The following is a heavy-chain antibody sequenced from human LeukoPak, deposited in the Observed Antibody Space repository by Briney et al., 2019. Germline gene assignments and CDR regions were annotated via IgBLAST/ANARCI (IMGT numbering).Heavy chain of an antibody. J-gene: IGHJ5*02. V-gene: IGHV1-8*01. D-gene: IGHD4-23*01. CDR2: MNPNSGNT. CDR1: GYTFTTYD. Sequence: ASVKVXCKASGYTFTTYDINWVRQATGQGLEWMGWMNPNSGNTGYAQKFQGRVTMTRNTSISTAYMELRSLRSEDTAVYYCARGPNKSDGGNSGSAWFDPWGQGTLVTVSS. CDR3: ARGPNKSDGGNSGSAWFDP.